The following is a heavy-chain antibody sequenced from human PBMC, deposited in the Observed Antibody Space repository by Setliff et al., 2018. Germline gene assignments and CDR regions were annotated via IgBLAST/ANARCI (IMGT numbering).Heavy chain of an antibody. CDR2: ISAYNGNT. J-gene: IGHJ6*03. CDR3: ARGRSTYFIDV. V-gene: IGHV1-18*01. Sequence: ASVKVSCKTSGFRFTSFGFSWVRQAPGQGLEWMGWISAYNGNTNFAQKYQGRVTMTTDTSTSTVYMELRSLRSDDTAVYYCARGRSTYFIDVWGKGTTVTVSS. CDR1: GFRFTSFG.